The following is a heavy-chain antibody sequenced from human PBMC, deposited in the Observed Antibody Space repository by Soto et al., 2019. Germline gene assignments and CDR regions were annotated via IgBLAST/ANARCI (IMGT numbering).Heavy chain of an antibody. CDR3: ARGLTRDAFDI. CDR2: IYYSGST. D-gene: IGHD4-4*01. J-gene: IGHJ3*02. V-gene: IGHV4-39*07. CDR1: GGSISSSSYY. Sequence: SETLSLTCTVSGGSISSSSYYWGWIRQPPGKGLEWIGSIYYSGSTYYNPSLKSRVTISVDTSKNQFSLKLSSVTAADTAVYYCARGLTRDAFDIWGQGTMGTVSS.